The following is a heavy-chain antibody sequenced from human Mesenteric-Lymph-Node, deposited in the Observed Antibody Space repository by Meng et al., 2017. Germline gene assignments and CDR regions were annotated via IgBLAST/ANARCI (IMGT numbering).Heavy chain of an antibody. CDR1: GFTFSSYE. CDR2: ISYDETIK. Sequence: GESLKISCAASGFTFSSYEMNWVRQAPGKGLEWVAVISYDETIKYYADSVKGRFSISKDNSKNTLFLQLNSLRTEDTAVYYCARERREGDAFDIWGQGTVVTVSS. D-gene: IGHD5-24*01. CDR3: ARERREGDAFDI. V-gene: IGHV3-30*04. J-gene: IGHJ3*02.